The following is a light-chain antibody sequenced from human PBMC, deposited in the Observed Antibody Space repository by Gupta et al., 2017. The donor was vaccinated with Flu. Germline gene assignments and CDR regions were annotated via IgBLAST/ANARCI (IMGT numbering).Light chain of an antibody. CDR1: SSDVGAYHY. CDR2: DVT. Sequence: ITIACTGTSSDVGAYHYIAWYKQHPGKAPRLLIYDVTKRPSGVSHRFAGSKSANTASLTISGLQTEDEADYYCGSLTSIPSYVFGTGTKVTVL. J-gene: IGLJ1*01. CDR3: GSLTSIPSYV. V-gene: IGLV2-14*04.